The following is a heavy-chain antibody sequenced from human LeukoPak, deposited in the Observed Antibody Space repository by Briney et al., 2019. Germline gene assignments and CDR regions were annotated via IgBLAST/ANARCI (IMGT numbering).Heavy chain of an antibody. CDR1: GFNFGSYA. J-gene: IGHJ4*02. CDR2: ISYDGSSK. Sequence: PGGSLRLSCAASGFNFGSYAMHWVRQAPGKGLEWVAVISYDGSSKYYADSVKGRFTISRDNSKNTLYLQMNSLRAEDTAVYYCAKVLAGGYFDYWGQGTLVTVSS. D-gene: IGHD4-23*01. CDR3: AKVLAGGYFDY. V-gene: IGHV3-30*18.